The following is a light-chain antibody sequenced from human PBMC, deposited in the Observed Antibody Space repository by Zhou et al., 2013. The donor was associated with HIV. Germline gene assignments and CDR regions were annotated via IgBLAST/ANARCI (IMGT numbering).Light chain of an antibody. V-gene: IGKV3-20*01. CDR2: GAS. J-gene: IGKJ4*01. CDR3: QQYGSSPLLI. CDR1: QSVSSN. Sequence: EIVMTQSPATLSVSPGERATLSCRASQSVSSNLAWYQQKPGQAPRLLIHGASSRATGIPDRFSGSGSGTDFTLTISRLEPEDFAVYYCQQYGSSPLLIFAGGTKVEIK.